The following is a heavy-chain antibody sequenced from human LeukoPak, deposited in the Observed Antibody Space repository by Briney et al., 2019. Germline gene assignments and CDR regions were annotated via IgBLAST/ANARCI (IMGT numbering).Heavy chain of an antibody. CDR1: GFTFSTYS. Sequence: HPGGSLRLSCAASGFTFSTYSMHWLRQAPGKGLVWVSLINSDGSSTTYADSVKGRFTISRDNARNTLYLQVNSLRAEDTAVYFCARDRFYVPDYWGQGTLVTVSS. CDR3: ARDRFYVPDY. CDR2: INSDGSST. V-gene: IGHV3-74*01. J-gene: IGHJ4*02. D-gene: IGHD2/OR15-2a*01.